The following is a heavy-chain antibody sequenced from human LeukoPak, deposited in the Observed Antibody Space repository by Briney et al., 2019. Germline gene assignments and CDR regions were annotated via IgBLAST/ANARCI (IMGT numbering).Heavy chain of an antibody. Sequence: GGSLRLSCAASGFTFSSYAMNWVRQAPGKGLEWISVITGSGGSAYYADSVKGRFTISRDNSKNTLYLQMNSLRVEDTAVYYCAKSRSSGSYCIDCWGQGTLVTVSS. CDR3: AKSRSSGSYCIDC. CDR2: ITGSGGSA. J-gene: IGHJ4*02. V-gene: IGHV3-23*01. D-gene: IGHD3-10*01. CDR1: GFTFSSYA.